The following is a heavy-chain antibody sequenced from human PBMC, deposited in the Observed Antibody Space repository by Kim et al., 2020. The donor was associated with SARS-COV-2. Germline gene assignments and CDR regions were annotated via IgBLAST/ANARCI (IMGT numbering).Heavy chain of an antibody. Sequence: GGSLRLSCAASGFTFSDYYMSWIRQAPGKGLEWVSYISSSSSYTNYADSVKGRFTISRDNAKNSLYLQMNSLRAEDTAVYYCAREMRPPDFDWRTQPYYFDYWGQGTLVTVSS. CDR1: GFTFSDYY. V-gene: IGHV3-11*05. CDR3: AREMRPPDFDWRTQPYYFDY. CDR2: ISSSSSYT. J-gene: IGHJ4*02. D-gene: IGHD3-9*01.